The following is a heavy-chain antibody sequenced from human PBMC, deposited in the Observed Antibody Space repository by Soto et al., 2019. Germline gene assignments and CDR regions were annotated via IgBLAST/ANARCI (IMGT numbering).Heavy chain of an antibody. D-gene: IGHD4-17*01. V-gene: IGHV3-15*01. CDR1: GFTFTNAW. CDR2: IKSKTDGGTT. CDR3: TTARGTYGDECFQH. J-gene: IGHJ1*01. Sequence: GGSLRLSCAACGFTFTNAWMSWVRQAPWKGLEWVGRIKSKTDGGTTDYAAPVKGRFTISRDDSKNTLYLQMNSLKTEDTAVYYCTTARGTYGDECFQHWGQRTLVAVSS.